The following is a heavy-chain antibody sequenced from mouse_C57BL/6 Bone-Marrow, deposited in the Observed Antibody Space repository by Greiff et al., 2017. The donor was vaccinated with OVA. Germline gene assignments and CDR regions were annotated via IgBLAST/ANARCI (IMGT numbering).Heavy chain of an antibody. D-gene: IGHD1-1*01. CDR2: IDPETGGT. CDR3: TRTIRATVVARYFDV. Sequence: VQLVESGAELVRPGASVTLSCKASGYTFTDYEMHWVKQTPVHGLEWIGAIDPETGGTAYNQKFKGKAILTADKSSSTAYMELRSLTSEDSAVYYCTRTIRATVVARYFDVWGTGTTVTVSS. J-gene: IGHJ1*03. CDR1: GYTFTDYE. V-gene: IGHV1-15*01.